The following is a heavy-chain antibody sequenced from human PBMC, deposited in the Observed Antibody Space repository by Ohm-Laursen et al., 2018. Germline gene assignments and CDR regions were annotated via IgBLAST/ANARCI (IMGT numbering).Heavy chain of an antibody. V-gene: IGHV4-34*01. J-gene: IGHJ6*02. CDR1: GGSISSYY. CDR2: INHSGST. Sequence: GTLSLICPVSGGSISSYYWSWIRQPPGKGLEWIGEINHSGSTNYNPSLKSRVTISVDTSKNQFSLKVSSVTAADTAVYYCARGTYCSGGTCYRGMDVWGQGTTVTVSS. CDR3: ARGTYCSGGTCYRGMDV. D-gene: IGHD2-15*01.